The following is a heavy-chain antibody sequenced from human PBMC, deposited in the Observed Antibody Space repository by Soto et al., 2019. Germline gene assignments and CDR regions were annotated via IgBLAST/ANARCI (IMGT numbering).Heavy chain of an antibody. CDR2: MNNDGSRR. V-gene: IGHV3-74*01. CDR1: GFTFSNYW. D-gene: IGHD1-26*01. J-gene: IGHJ4*02. Sequence: GGSLRLSGAASGFTFSNYWIHWVSPVPGEGLVWFSSMNNDGSRRWYAECVRGRIAMSRYNARNLVSLQINSLRAEDTAVYYCETTFEYWGQGALGTVSS. CDR3: ETTFEY.